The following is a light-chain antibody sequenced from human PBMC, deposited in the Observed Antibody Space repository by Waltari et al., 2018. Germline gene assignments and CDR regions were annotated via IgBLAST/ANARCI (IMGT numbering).Light chain of an antibody. J-gene: IGLJ3*02. CDR1: SSNIGSYY. CDR2: RNH. CDR3: ATWDDSLTGWV. V-gene: IGLV1-47*01. Sequence: QSVLTQPPSASGTPGQRVTISCSGSSSNIGSYYVYWYQQLSGTAPKLLIYRNHERPSGVPDRFSCSKSGTSASLAITGLRSEDEAHYYCATWDDSLTGWVFGGGTKLAVL.